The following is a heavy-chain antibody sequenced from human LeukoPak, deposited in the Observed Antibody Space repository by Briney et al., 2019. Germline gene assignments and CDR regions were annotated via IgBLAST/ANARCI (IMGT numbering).Heavy chain of an antibody. Sequence: GRSLRLSCAASGFIFSRFGMNWVRQAPGKGLEWVAVISYSGSNKAYVDSVKGRFSISRDNSKNTVYLQMNSLGSEDTAVYYCAKDTDYDTSGSGYFHYYYGMDVWGQGTTVTVSS. CDR1: GFIFSRFG. D-gene: IGHD3-22*01. CDR3: AKDTDYDTSGSGYFHYYYGMDV. J-gene: IGHJ6*02. V-gene: IGHV3-30*18. CDR2: ISYSGSNK.